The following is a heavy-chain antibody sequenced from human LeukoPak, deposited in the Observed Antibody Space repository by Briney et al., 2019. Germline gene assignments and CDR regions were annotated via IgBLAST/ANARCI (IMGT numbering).Heavy chain of an antibody. V-gene: IGHV4-38-2*02. CDR2: IFYSGST. Sequence: SETLSLTCTVSGYSISSGYFWGWIRQPPGKGLEWVASIFYSGSTYFNPSLKSRVTILVDTSKNQFSLKLSSVTAADTAVYYCAGDSADRASDNWFDPWGQGTLVTVSS. J-gene: IGHJ5*02. D-gene: IGHD3-10*01. CDR1: GYSISSGYF. CDR3: AGDSADRASDNWFDP.